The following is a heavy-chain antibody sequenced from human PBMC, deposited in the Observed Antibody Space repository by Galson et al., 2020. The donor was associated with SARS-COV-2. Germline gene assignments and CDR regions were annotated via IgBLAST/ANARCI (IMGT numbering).Heavy chain of an antibody. Sequence: ASVKVSCKASGYLFTGYYIHWVRQAPGQGLEWMGWINPTTGGTNYAQKFQGRVTMARDTSVSTAYMELSLRSDDTAVYYCATYLWMGSGDGNWFDPWGQGTLVTVSS. D-gene: IGHD2-21*01. J-gene: IGHJ5*02. CDR3: ATYLWMGSGDGNWFDP. CDR1: GYLFTGYY. V-gene: IGHV1-2*02. CDR2: INPTTGGT.